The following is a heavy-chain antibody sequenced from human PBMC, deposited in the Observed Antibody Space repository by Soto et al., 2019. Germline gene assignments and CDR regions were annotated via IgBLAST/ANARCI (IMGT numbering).Heavy chain of an antibody. CDR1: GGSIAGYY. Sequence: SETLSLTCTVSGGSIAGYYWSWARQPPGKGLEWIGYIYYSGTTNYNPSLTSRVTMSVDSSKNQFSLNLKSVTAADTAVYFCARVESSGWYPHYWGQGTLVTVSS. J-gene: IGHJ4*02. V-gene: IGHV4-59*01. CDR2: IYYSGTT. CDR3: ARVESSGWYPHY. D-gene: IGHD6-19*01.